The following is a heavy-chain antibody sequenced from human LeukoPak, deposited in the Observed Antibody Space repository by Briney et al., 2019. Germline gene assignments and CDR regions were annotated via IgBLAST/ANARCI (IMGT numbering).Heavy chain of an antibody. D-gene: IGHD1-14*01. J-gene: IGHJ4*02. CDR1: GFAVTTNH. Sequence: GGSLRLSCAGAGFAVTTNHMTWVRQAPGKGLQCFSIIYHNGHTFYEDSERGRFTISRDISTKPVAQPMTSVSPEDTAVYYCSPSRAAGGNPDYWGQGTLVTVSS. V-gene: IGHV3-53*01. CDR2: IYHNGHT. CDR3: SPSRAAGGNPDY.